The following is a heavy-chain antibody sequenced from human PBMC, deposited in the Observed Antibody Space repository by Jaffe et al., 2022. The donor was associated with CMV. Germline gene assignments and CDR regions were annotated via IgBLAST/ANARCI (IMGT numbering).Heavy chain of an antibody. CDR1: GFSITTSGVA. CDR2: THWNDDE. J-gene: IGHJ4*02. Sequence: QITLKESGPALVKPTQTLTLTCTFSGFSITTSGVAVAWIRQPPGKALEWLAVTHWNDDERYNPSLRSRLTITKDTSKNQVVLTMTNMDPVDTATYFCAHRGFCSGGVCQGGLDYWGQGTLVTVSS. CDR3: AHRGFCSGGVCQGGLDY. V-gene: IGHV2-5*01. D-gene: IGHD2-8*02.